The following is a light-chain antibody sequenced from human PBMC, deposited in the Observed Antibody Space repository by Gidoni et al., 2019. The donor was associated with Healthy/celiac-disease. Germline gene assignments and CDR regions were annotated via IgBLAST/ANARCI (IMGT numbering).Light chain of an antibody. V-gene: IGKV3-11*01. Sequence: SCRASLSDTSYLALYQQTPGQAPRLLIYDASNSATGIPARCSGSGSGTDFTITISSLEPEDFAVYYSRRSSNWPRTFGPGTKVDIK. CDR2: DAS. CDR3: RRSSNWPRT. CDR1: LSDTSY. J-gene: IGKJ3*01.